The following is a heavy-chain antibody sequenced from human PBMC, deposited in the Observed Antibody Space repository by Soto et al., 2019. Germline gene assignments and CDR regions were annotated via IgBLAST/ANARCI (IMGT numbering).Heavy chain of an antibody. J-gene: IGHJ4*02. Sequence: AGGSLRLSCAFSGITVISYYMSWVRQAAGKGLEWVSVIYSGTITYYADSVKGRFTIYRDNSKNTLNLEMNSLRVEDTAVYYCARIPYDNSGTIFDYWGQGTLVTVSS. CDR1: GITVISYY. CDR2: IYSGTIT. V-gene: IGHV3-53*01. CDR3: ARIPYDNSGTIFDY. D-gene: IGHD3-22*01.